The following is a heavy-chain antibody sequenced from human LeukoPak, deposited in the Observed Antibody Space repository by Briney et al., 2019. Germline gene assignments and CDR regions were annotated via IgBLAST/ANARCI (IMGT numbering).Heavy chain of an antibody. CDR2: ISSSSSYI. V-gene: IGHV3-21*01. CDR1: GFTFSSYS. CDR3: ARQDCSGGSCYSYYGMDV. J-gene: IGHJ6*02. D-gene: IGHD2-15*01. Sequence: GGPLRLSCAASGFTFSSYSMNWVRQAPGKGLEWVSSISSSSSYIYYADSVKGRFTISRDNAKNSLYLQMNSLRAEDTAVYYCARQDCSGGSCYSYYGMDVWGQGTTVTVSS.